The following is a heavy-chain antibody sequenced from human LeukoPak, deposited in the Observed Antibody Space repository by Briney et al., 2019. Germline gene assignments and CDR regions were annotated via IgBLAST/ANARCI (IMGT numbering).Heavy chain of an antibody. D-gene: IGHD6-19*01. J-gene: IGHJ4*02. CDR1: RFTFSAYY. Sequence: GGSLRLSCAASRFTFSAYYMAWVRQAPGEGLEWVAHIKQDGGKKFYVDSGKGRFTISTDNGGNSLYLQMSSLRAEDTAVYYCAGGSGWLIDSWGRGTLVTVSS. V-gene: IGHV3-7*05. CDR3: AGGSGWLIDS. CDR2: IKQDGGKK.